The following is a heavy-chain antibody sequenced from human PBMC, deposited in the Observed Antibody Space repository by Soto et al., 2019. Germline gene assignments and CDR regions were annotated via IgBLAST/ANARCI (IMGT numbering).Heavy chain of an antibody. CDR2: IIPILGIA. CDR1: GGTFSSYT. CDR3: AIMVCSGCSCYTP. V-gene: IGHV1-69*02. Sequence: QVQLVQSGAEVKKPGSSVKVSCKASGGTFSSYTISWVRQAPGQGLEWMGRIIPILGIANYAQNFQGRVTITADKSTSTAYMELSSLRSEDTAVYYCAIMVCSGCSCYTPWGQGTLVTVSS. J-gene: IGHJ5*02. D-gene: IGHD2-15*01.